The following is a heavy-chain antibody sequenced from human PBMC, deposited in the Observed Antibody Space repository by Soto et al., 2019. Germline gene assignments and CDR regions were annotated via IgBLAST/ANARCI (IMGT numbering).Heavy chain of an antibody. Sequence: EVQLVESGGGPVKSGGSLTLSCEASGFSFDYFGMTWVRQAPGKGLEWVSFISSSASYIYYADSVKGRFTVSRDNAKKSLNLQMNSLRAEDTAVYYCARSRSHWLASDSWGQGTLVTVSA. CDR3: ARSRSHWLASDS. D-gene: IGHD6-19*01. V-gene: IGHV3-21*01. CDR2: ISSSASYI. CDR1: GFSFDYFG. J-gene: IGHJ4*02.